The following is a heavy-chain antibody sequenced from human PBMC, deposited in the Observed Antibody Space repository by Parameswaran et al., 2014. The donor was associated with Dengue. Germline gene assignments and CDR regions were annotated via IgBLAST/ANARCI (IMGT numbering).Heavy chain of an antibody. Sequence: VRQMPGKGLEWMGIIYPGDSDTRYSPSFQGQVTISADKSISTAYLQWSSLKASDTGMYYCARVRVAYCSGDTCNGRLYYYHYGMDVWGQGTTVTVSS. CDR3: ARVRVAYCSGDTCNGRLYYYHYGMDV. CDR2: IYPGDSDT. V-gene: IGHV5-51*01. J-gene: IGHJ6*02. D-gene: IGHD2-15*01.